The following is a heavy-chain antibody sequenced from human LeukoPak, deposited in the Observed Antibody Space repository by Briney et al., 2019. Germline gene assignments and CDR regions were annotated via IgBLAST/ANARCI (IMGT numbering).Heavy chain of an antibody. CDR3: AKAEGIYDYVWGSYRSLYFDY. D-gene: IGHD3-16*02. CDR2: ISSRSTYI. J-gene: IGHJ4*02. CDR1: GFTISSYS. Sequence: GGSLRLSCAASGFTISSYSIHWVRQAPGKGLEWVSSISSRSTYIYYADSVKGRFTVSRDNAKNSLYLQMNSLRAEDTALYYCAKAEGIYDYVWGSYRSLYFDYWGQGTLVTVSS. V-gene: IGHV3-21*04.